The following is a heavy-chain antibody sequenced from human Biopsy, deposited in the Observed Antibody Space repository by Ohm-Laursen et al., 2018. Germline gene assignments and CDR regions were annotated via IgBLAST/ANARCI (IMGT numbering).Heavy chain of an antibody. V-gene: IGHV1-46*01. Sequence: GASVKVSCKASGYSFTKYYINWVRQAPGQGLVWMGIINPTGGTTSYAEKFQGRVTLTRDTSTGTVYLELNSLIYEDTALYYCARDETGSSVFGPYYYGMDVWGQGTTVTVSS. D-gene: IGHD3-9*01. CDR1: GYSFTKYY. CDR3: ARDETGSSVFGPYYYGMDV. J-gene: IGHJ6*02. CDR2: INPTGGTT.